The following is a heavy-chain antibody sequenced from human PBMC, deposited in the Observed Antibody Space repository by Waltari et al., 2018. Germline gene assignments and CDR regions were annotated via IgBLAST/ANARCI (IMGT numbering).Heavy chain of an antibody. CDR1: GVTWSSSP. CDR2: ISVGGGTT. CDR3: VKQRVRASPIFDY. Sequence: EVQLVESGGGLVQPGGSLKLDCATSGVTWSSSPMTWVHQAPGMGLAWFSDISVGGGTTYYADSVKGRFTISRDNSKNILYLQMNSLRAEDTAFYYCVKQRVRASPIFDYWGLGTLVTVSS. D-gene: IGHD6-25*01. J-gene: IGHJ4*02. V-gene: IGHV3-23*04.